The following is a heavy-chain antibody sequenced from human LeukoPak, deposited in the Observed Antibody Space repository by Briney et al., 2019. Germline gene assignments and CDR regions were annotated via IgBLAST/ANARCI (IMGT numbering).Heavy chain of an antibody. D-gene: IGHD1-1*01. CDR2: IYYSGST. Sequence: SETLSLTCTVSGGSISSSSYYWGWIRQPPGKGLEWIGSIYYSGSTYYNPSLKSRVTISVDTSKNQFSLKLSSVTAADTAVYYCAAFLLQQINVFDIWGQGTMVTVSS. J-gene: IGHJ3*02. CDR3: AAFLLQQINVFDI. CDR1: GGSISSSSYY. V-gene: IGHV4-39*07.